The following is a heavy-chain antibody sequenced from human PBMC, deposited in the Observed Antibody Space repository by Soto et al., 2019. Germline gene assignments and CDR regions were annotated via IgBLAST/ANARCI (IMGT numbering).Heavy chain of an antibody. CDR1: GFTFSRHG. J-gene: IGHJ4*02. D-gene: IGHD4-17*01. CDR3: ARDDDYPANGFDY. V-gene: IGHV3-33*01. CDR2: ILNDASGH. Sequence: QVQLVESGGGVVQPGTSLRLSCAASGFTFSRHGMHWVRQTPGKGLEWLAVILNDASGHWYADSVKGRFTISRDNFENTWYLQMNGLRLEDTAMYYCARDDDYPANGFDYWGQGTLVTVSS.